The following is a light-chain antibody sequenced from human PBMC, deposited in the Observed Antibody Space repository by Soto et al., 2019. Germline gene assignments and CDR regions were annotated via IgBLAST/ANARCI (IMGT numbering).Light chain of an antibody. CDR1: QTVSSNS. V-gene: IGKV3-20*01. Sequence: EIVLTQSPGTLSLSPGERATLSCRASQTVSSNSLAWYHQKPGQAPRLLIYGASSRATGIPDRFSGSGSGTDFTLTISILEPEDFAVDYCQLYGSSARTCGQGTKVDIK. CDR3: QLYGSSART. J-gene: IGKJ1*01. CDR2: GAS.